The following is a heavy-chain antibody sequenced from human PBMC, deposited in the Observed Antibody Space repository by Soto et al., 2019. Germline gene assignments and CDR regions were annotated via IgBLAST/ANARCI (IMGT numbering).Heavy chain of an antibody. D-gene: IGHD3-22*01. J-gene: IGHJ4*02. CDR2: INSDGSST. Sequence: GVLRSLSCASCGSVDSGCCLLLVRQAPGKGLVWVSRINSDGSSTSYADSVKGRFTISRDNAKNTLYLQMNSLRAEDTAVYYCAIRASYYDSSGYFDYWGQGTLVTVS. CDR1: GSVDSGCC. CDR3: AIRASYYDSSGYFDY. V-gene: IGHV3-74*01.